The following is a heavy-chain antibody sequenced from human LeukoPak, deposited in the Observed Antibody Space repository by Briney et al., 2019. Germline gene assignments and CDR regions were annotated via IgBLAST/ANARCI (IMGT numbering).Heavy chain of an antibody. Sequence: ASVKVSCKASGYTFTSYGISWVRQAPGQGLEWMGWINPNSGGTNYAQKFQGRVTMTRDTSISTAYMELSRLRSDDTAVYYCARAGSIVVVPAANRWFDPWGQGTLVTVSS. CDR1: GYTFTSYG. CDR3: ARAGSIVVVPAANRWFDP. D-gene: IGHD2-2*01. CDR2: INPNSGGT. J-gene: IGHJ5*02. V-gene: IGHV1-2*02.